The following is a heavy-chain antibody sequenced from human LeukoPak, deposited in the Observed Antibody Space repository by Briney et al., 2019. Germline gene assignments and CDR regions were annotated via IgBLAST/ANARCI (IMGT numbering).Heavy chain of an antibody. CDR3: AAGGPATIVPNY. J-gene: IGHJ4*02. Sequence: GGSLRLSCAASGFTFSSYGMSWVRHAPGKGLERVSAISGSGGSTYYADSVKGRFTISRDNSKNTLYLQMNSLRAEDTAVYYCAAGGPATIVPNYWGQGTLVTVSS. V-gene: IGHV3-23*01. CDR2: ISGSGGST. CDR1: GFTFSSYG. D-gene: IGHD5-12*01.